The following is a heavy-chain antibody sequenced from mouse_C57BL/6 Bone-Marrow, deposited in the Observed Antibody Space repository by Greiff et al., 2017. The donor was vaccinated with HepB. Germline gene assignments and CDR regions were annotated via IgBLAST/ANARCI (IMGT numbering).Heavy chain of an antibody. D-gene: IGHD2-2*01. CDR3: TSDERAYGYDYALGY. J-gene: IGHJ4*01. CDR1: GFTFSSYA. Sequence: EVKLVESGAGLVKPGGSLKLSCAASGFTFSSYAMSWVRQTPEKRLEWVAYISSGGDYIYYADTVKGRFTISRDNARNTLYMQMSSLKSEDTAVYYCTSDERAYGYDYALGYWGQGTSVTVSS. V-gene: IGHV5-9-1*02. CDR2: ISSGGDYI.